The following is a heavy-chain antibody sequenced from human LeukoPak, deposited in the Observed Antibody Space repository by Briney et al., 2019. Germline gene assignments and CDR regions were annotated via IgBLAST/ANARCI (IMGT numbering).Heavy chain of an antibody. CDR3: ARGPPGSLSITLGY. D-gene: IGHD1-14*01. V-gene: IGHV3-30*04. J-gene: IGHJ4*02. CDR2: ISYDGSNK. CDR1: GFTFSSYA. Sequence: GGSQRLSCAASGFTFSSYAMHWVRQAPGKGLEWVAVISYDGSNKYYADSVKGRFTISRDNSKNTLYLQMNSLRAEDTAVYYCARGPPGSLSITLGYWGQGTLVTVSS.